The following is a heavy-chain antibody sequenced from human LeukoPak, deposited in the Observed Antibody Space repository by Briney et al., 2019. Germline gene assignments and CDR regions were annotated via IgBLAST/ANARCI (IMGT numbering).Heavy chain of an antibody. D-gene: IGHD4-17*01. V-gene: IGHV2-5*02. CDR2: IHWDDDK. CDR3: AHSQVYGDYFWFDP. Sequence: SGPTLVKPTQTLTLTCTFSGFSLSTSGVGVGWIRQPPGKALEWLALIHWDDDKRYSPSLKSRLTIAKDTSKNQVVLTMTNMDPVDTATYYCAHSQVYGDYFWFDPWGQGTLVTVSS. CDR1: GFSLSTSGVG. J-gene: IGHJ5*02.